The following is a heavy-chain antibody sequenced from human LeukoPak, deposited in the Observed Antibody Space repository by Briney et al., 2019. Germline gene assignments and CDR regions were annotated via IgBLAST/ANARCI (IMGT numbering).Heavy chain of an antibody. J-gene: IGHJ5*02. CDR1: GASISRTTYY. V-gene: IGHV4-39*01. CDR2: VFHTGTA. Sequence: SETLSLTCSVSGASISRTTYYWGWIRQPPGKGLEWIGSVFHTGTAYYNPSLRSRVTLSVDTSKNQFSLKMSSVTAADTAVYYCTKNDVGDYGTWGQGTLVAVSS. CDR3: TKNDVGDYGT. D-gene: IGHD4-17*01.